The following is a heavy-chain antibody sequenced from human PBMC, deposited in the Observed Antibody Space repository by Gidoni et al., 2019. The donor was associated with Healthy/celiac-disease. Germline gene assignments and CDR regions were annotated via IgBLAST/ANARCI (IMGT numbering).Heavy chain of an antibody. CDR2: IYYSGRT. Sequence: QLQLQESGPGLVKPSETLSLPCTVSVGSISSRSDYWGWIRQPPAKGLEWLGSIYYSGRTFYNPSLKSRVTISVDTSKNQFSLKLSSVAAADTAGYYCARAHDSTGYYYLFDYWGQGTPVTVSS. J-gene: IGHJ4*02. CDR3: ARAHDSTGYYYLFDY. V-gene: IGHV4-39*07. CDR1: VGSISSRSDY. D-gene: IGHD3-22*01.